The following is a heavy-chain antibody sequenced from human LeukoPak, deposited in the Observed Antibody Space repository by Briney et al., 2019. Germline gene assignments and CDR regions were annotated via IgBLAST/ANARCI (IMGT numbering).Heavy chain of an antibody. CDR2: INGDGGST. CDR1: GFTFSIYW. V-gene: IGHV3-74*01. J-gene: IGHJ4*02. D-gene: IGHD5-18*01. CDR3: ARDRATAMFDC. Sequence: GGSLRLSCAASGFTFSIYWMHWVRQAPGNGLVWVSRINGDGGSTTYAASVKGRFTISRDNAKNTLYLPMNSMRAEDTAVYYCARDRATAMFDCWAQGTLVTVSS.